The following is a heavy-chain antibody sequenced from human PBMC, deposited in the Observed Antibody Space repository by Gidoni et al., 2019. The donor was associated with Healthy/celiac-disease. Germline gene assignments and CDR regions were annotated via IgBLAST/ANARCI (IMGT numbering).Heavy chain of an antibody. CDR3: ASNYDFWSGYYPNPTGLDY. D-gene: IGHD3-3*01. CDR1: GGSVSSGSYY. J-gene: IGHJ4*02. Sequence: QVQLQESGPGLVKPSETLSLTCTVSGGSVSSGSYYWSWIRQPPGKGLEWIGYIYYSGSTNYNPSLKSRVTISVDTSKNQFSLKLSSVTAADTAVYYCASNYDFWSGYYPNPTGLDYWGQGTLVTVSS. CDR2: IYYSGST. V-gene: IGHV4-61*01.